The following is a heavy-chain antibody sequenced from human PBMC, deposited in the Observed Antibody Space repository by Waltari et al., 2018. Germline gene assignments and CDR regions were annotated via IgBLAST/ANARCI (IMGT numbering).Heavy chain of an antibody. CDR1: GYPFTSYA. D-gene: IGHD2-2*01. Sequence: QVQLVQSGAEVKKPGASVKVSCKASGYPFTSYAMHWVRQAPGQRLEWMGWINAGNGNTKYSQKFQGRVTITRDTSASTAYMELSSLRSEDTAVYYCARDQEMAVYCSSTSCYGGFDYWGQGTLVTVSS. V-gene: IGHV1-3*01. CDR3: ARDQEMAVYCSSTSCYGGFDY. J-gene: IGHJ4*02. CDR2: INAGNGNT.